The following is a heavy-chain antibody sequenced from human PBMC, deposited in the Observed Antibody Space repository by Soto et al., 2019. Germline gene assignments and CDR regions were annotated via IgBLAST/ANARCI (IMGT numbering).Heavy chain of an antibody. CDR2: ISYDGSNE. CDR1: GFTFSSYG. D-gene: IGHD3-3*01. V-gene: IGHV3-30*18. J-gene: IGHJ6*02. CDR3: AKVLADASITIFGVVITAYYYGMDV. Sequence: GGSLRLSCAASGFTFSSYGMHWVRQAPGKGLEWVAVISYDGSNEYYADSVKGRFTISRDNSKNTLYLQMNSLRAEDTAVYYCAKVLADASITIFGVVITAYYYGMDVWGQGTTVTVSS.